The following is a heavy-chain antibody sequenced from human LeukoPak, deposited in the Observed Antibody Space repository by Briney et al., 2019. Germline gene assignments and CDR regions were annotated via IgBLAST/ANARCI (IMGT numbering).Heavy chain of an antibody. CDR3: ARGQWEIRFDP. CDR2: INHSGST. D-gene: IGHD1-26*01. Sequence: PSETLSLTCAAYGGSFSGYYWSWIRQPPGKGLEWIGEINHSGSTNYNPSLKSRATISVDTSKNQFSLKLNSVTAADTAVYYCARGQWEIRFDPWGQGTLVTVSS. CDR1: GGSFSGYY. V-gene: IGHV4-34*01. J-gene: IGHJ5*02.